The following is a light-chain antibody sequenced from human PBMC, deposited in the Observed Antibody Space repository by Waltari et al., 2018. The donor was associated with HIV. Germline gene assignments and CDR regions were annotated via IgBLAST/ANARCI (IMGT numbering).Light chain of an antibody. CDR1: NSNLGSNL. V-gene: IGLV1-44*01. CDR3: AVWDDSLNGPV. CDR2: RNN. Sequence: QSVLTQPPSASGPPGQRVTTSCSGSNSNLGSNLGNWYQPPPARAPKLLIYRNNQRPSGVPDRFSGSKSGTSASLAISGLQSEDEADYYCAVWDDSLNGPVFGGGTKLTVL. J-gene: IGLJ3*02.